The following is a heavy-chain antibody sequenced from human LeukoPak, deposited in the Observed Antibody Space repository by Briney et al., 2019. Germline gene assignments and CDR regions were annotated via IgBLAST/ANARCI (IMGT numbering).Heavy chain of an antibody. CDR2: ISGRGGST. D-gene: IGHD3-10*01. J-gene: IGHJ5*02. CDR1: GFTFSSYG. V-gene: IGHV3-23*01. Sequence: PGGSLRLSCAASGFTFSSYGMSWVRQAPGKGLEWVSAISGRGGSTYYADSVKGRFTISRDNSKNTLYLQMNSLRAEDTAVYYCAKDLILLWFGELSSHWFDPWGQGTLVTVSS. CDR3: AKDLILLWFGELSSHWFDP.